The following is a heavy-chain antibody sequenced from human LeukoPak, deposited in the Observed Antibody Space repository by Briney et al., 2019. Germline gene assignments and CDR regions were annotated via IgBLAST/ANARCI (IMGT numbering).Heavy chain of an antibody. V-gene: IGHV1-2*02. CDR1: GYSFNDYY. CDR3: ARDSSDILTGYYHF. CDR2: INPNSGRT. J-gene: IGHJ4*02. Sequence: GASVKVSCKTSGYSFNDYYLHWVRQAPGQGLEWMGWINPNSGRTHYAPKFQGRVTLTTDTSITTAYMELSSLISGDTALYYCARDSSDILTGYYHFWGQATLVTVSS. D-gene: IGHD3-9*01.